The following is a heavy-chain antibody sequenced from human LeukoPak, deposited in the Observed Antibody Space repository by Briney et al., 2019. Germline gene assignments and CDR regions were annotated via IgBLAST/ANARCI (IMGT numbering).Heavy chain of an antibody. CDR1: GFTFSSYG. J-gene: IGHJ6*03. V-gene: IGHV3-48*04. CDR2: ISSSSSTI. Sequence: GGSLRLSCAASGFTFSSYGMTWVRQAPGKGLEWVSYISSSSSTIYYADSVKGRFTISRDNAKNSLYLQMNSLRAEDTAVYYCARGYSPGIVYYYYYYMDVWGKGTTVTVSS. D-gene: IGHD1-1*01. CDR3: ARGYSPGIVYYYYYYMDV.